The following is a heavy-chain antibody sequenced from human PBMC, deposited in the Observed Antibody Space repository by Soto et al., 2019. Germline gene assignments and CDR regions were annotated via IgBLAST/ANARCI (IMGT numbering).Heavy chain of an antibody. CDR1: GYTFTSYG. D-gene: IGHD3-3*01. CDR2: ISAYNGNT. CDR3: ATSGYDFWSGYPPVDYYYGMDV. V-gene: IGHV1-18*01. J-gene: IGHJ6*02. Sequence: ASVKVSCKASGYTFTSYGISWVRQAPGQGLEWMGWISAYNGNTNYAQKLQGRVTMTTDTSTSTAYMELRSLRSDDTAVYYCATSGYDFWSGYPPVDYYYGMDVSGPVTTVTVSS.